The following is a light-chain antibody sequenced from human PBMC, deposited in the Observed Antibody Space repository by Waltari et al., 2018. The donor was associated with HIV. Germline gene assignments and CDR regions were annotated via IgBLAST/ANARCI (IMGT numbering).Light chain of an antibody. CDR1: SIHVGAYNY. CDR2: DVS. Sequence: QSALTQPASVSGSPGQSITISCTGTSIHVGAYNYVSWYQLHPGKAPKLMIYDVSNRPSGVSDRFSGSKSANTASLTISGLQAEDEAHYYCSSYTSSSTVVFGGGTKLTIL. CDR3: SSYTSSSTVV. V-gene: IGLV2-14*03. J-gene: IGLJ2*01.